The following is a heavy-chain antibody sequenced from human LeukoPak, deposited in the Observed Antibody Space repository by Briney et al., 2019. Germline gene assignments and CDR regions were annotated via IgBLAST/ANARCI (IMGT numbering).Heavy chain of an antibody. V-gene: IGHV7-4-1*02. CDR3: ARGSIGAPHLFDY. D-gene: IGHD3-10*01. J-gene: IGHJ4*02. CDR1: GYTFTTYA. Sequence: ASVKVSCKASGYTFTTYAMNWVRQAPGQGLEWMGWINTNTGNPTYAQGFTGRCVFSLDTSVSTAYLQISSLKAEDTAVYYCARGSIGAPHLFDYWGQGTLVTVSS. CDR2: INTNTGNP.